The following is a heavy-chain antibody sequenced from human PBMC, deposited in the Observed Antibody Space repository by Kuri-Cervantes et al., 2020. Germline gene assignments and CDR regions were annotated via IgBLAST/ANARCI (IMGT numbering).Heavy chain of an antibody. D-gene: IGHD6-19*01. CDR1: GFTFDDYG. CDR3: ARESTSGWYP. V-gene: IGHV3-20*04. Sequence: GESLKISCAASGFTFDDYGMSWVRQAPGKGLEWVSGINWNGGSTGYADSVKGRFTISRDNAKNSLYLQMNSLRAEDTAVYYCARESTSGWYPWGQGTLVTVSS. CDR2: INWNGGST. J-gene: IGHJ5*02.